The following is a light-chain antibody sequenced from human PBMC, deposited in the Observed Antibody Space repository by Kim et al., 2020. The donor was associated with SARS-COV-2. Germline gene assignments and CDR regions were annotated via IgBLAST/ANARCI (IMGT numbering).Light chain of an antibody. CDR3: SSYTTYSTSV. Sequence: QSALTQPPSVSGSPGQSVTISCTGTTSDVGSYNHVSWYQQPPGTAPKLMIFEVSNRPSGVPDRFSGSKSGNTASLTISGLQAEDEADYYCSSYTTYSTSVFGTGTKVTVL. CDR2: EVS. CDR1: TSDVGSYNH. V-gene: IGLV2-18*02. J-gene: IGLJ1*01.